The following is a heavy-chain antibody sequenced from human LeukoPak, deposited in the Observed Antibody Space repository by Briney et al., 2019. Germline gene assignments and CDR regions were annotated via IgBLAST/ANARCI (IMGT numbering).Heavy chain of an antibody. CDR2: ISGSSSPI. CDR1: GFTFSGYS. J-gene: IGHJ5*02. D-gene: IGHD6-25*01. V-gene: IGHV3-48*04. Sequence: GGSLRLSFAVSGFTFSGYSMNWVRQAPGKGLEWVSYISGSSSPIFYADSVKGRFTISRDNAKNSLYLQMNSLRAEDTAVYYCAREPAAAGKNWFDPWGQGTLVTVSS. CDR3: AREPAAAGKNWFDP.